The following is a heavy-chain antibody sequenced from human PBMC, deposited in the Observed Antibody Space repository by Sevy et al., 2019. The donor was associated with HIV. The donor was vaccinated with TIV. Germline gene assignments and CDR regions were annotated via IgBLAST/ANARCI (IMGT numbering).Heavy chain of an antibody. D-gene: IGHD5-12*01. CDR3: ARDRKGEYSAYDGAGYFGMDV. Sequence: GGSLRLSCAASGFTFSSYSMNWVRQAPGKGLEWVSSVSSLSNYIYYEDSVKGRFTISRDNAKNSLYLQMNNLRVEDTAVYYCARDRKGEYSAYDGAGYFGMDVWGQGIMVTVSS. CDR1: GFTFSSYS. CDR2: VSSLSNYI. V-gene: IGHV3-21*01. J-gene: IGHJ6*02.